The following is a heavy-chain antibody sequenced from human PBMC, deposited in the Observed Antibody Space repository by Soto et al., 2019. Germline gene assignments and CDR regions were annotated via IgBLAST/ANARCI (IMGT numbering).Heavy chain of an antibody. Sequence: GGSLRLSCAASGFTFSSYWMHWVRQAPGKGLVWVSRINSDGSSTSYADSVKGRFTISRDNAKNTLYLQMNSLRAEDTAVYYCATLPRHYDSSGYWVSRAWGQGTLVTVSS. V-gene: IGHV3-74*01. CDR2: INSDGSST. D-gene: IGHD3-22*01. CDR1: GFTFSSYW. CDR3: ATLPRHYDSSGYWVSRA. J-gene: IGHJ5*02.